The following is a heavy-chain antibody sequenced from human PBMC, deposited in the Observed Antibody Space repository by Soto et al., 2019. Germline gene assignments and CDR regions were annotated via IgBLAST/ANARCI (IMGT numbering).Heavy chain of an antibody. J-gene: IGHJ4*02. CDR3: TTPKFGAGRVGVHY. Sequence: QVQLVQSGAEVKRPGSSLKVSCETSGGTSTIYTITWVRQAPGQGLQWMGRIVPTLRITNYAQEFQGRLTITADTSTSTAHLELSSLTSEGAAVYYCTTPKFGAGRVGVHYWGQGTLVTVSS. CDR1: GGTSTIYT. CDR2: IVPTLRIT. V-gene: IGHV1-69*02. D-gene: IGHD3-10*01.